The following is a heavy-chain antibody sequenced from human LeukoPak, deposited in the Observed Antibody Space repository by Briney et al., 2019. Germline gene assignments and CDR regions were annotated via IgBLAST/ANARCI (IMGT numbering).Heavy chain of an antibody. CDR3: ARETSGWCFGF. V-gene: IGHV3-7*01. D-gene: IGHD6-19*01. Sequence: GGSLRLSCEASGFRFKSYWMSWVRQSPGKGLQWVANIKQDGSEKYYVDSVKGRFTISRDNARNSVYLEMNSVRVEDTGLYFCARETSGWCFGFWGQGTLASVSS. J-gene: IGHJ4*02. CDR1: GFRFKSYW. CDR2: IKQDGSEK.